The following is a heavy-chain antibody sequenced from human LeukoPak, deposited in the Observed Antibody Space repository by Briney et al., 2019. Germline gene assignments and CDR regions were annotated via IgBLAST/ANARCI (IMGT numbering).Heavy chain of an antibody. CDR2: ISSSSSYI. Sequence: PGGSLRLSCAPSGFTFSSYSMNWVRQAPGKGLEWVSSISSSSSYIYYADSVKGRFTISRDNAKNSLYLQMNSVRAEDTAVYYCARGFEQQLASTDYWGQGTLVTVSS. D-gene: IGHD6-13*01. CDR3: ARGFEQQLASTDY. J-gene: IGHJ4*02. V-gene: IGHV3-21*01. CDR1: GFTFSSYS.